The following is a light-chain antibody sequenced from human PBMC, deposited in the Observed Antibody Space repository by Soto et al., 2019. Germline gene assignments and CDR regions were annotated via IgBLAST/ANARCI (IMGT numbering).Light chain of an antibody. CDR1: SSNLGTNY. V-gene: IGLV1-47*02. J-gene: IGLJ1*01. Sequence: QSALAQPPSASGTPGQRVTISCSGSSSNLGTNYVCWYQQLPGTAPKLLIYTNSQRPSGVPDRFSGSKSGTSASLAISGLRSEDEADYYCAAWDDSLSGYVFGTGTKVTVL. CDR3: AAWDDSLSGYV. CDR2: TNS.